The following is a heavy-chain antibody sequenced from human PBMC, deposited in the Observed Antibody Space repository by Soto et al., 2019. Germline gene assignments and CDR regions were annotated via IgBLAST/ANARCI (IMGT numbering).Heavy chain of an antibody. CDR1: GFTFSSYA. CDR3: ARDLDY. V-gene: IGHV3-30-3*01. Sequence: GGSLRLSCAASGFTFSSYAMHWVRQAPGKGLEWVAVISYDGSNKYYADSVKGRFTISRDNSKNTLYLQMNSLRAEDTAVYYCARDLDYWGQGTLVT. CDR2: ISYDGSNK. J-gene: IGHJ4*02.